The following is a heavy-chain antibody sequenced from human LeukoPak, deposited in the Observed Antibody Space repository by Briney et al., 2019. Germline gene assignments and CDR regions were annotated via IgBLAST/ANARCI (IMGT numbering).Heavy chain of an antibody. CDR2: ISDSGGNT. V-gene: IGHV3-23*01. J-gene: IGHJ4*02. CDR1: GFTFSSYD. Sequence: GGSLRLSCAASGFTFSSYDMHWVRQATGKGLEWVSTISDSGGNTYYADSVKGRFTISRDNSKNTLYLQMNSLRAEDTAFYYCAKSHSVAQRGYFDFWGQGTLVTVSS. D-gene: IGHD3-10*01. CDR3: AKSHSVAQRGYFDF.